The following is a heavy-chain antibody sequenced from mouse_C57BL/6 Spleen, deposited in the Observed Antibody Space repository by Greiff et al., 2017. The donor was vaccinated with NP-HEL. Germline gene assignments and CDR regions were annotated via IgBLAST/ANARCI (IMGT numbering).Heavy chain of an antibody. CDR2: TDPSDSYT. Sequence: VQLQQPGAELVRPGTSVKLSCKASGYTFTSYWMHWVKQRPGQGLEWIGVTDPSDSYTNYNQKFKGKATLTVDTSSSTAYMQLSSLTSEDSAVYYCARAMIDGSDYWGQGTTLTVSS. J-gene: IGHJ2*01. CDR1: GYTFTSYW. D-gene: IGHD2-3*01. V-gene: IGHV1-59*01. CDR3: ARAMIDGSDY.